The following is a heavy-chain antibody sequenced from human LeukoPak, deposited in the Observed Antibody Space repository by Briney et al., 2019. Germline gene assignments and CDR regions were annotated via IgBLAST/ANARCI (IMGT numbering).Heavy chain of an antibody. Sequence: GGSLRLSCAASGFTVSSNYMSWVRQAPGKGLEWVSVIYSGGSTYYADSVKGRFTISRDNSKNTLYLQMNSLRAEDTAVYYCASVDTAMAFGYWGQGTLVTVSS. CDR1: GFTVSSNY. CDR2: IYSGGST. J-gene: IGHJ4*02. CDR3: ASVDTAMAFGY. V-gene: IGHV3-53*01. D-gene: IGHD5-18*01.